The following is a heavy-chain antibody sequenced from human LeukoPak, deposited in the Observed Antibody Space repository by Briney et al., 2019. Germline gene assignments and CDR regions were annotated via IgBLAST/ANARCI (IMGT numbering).Heavy chain of an antibody. CDR2: ISTSSSYI. V-gene: IGHV3-21*04. CDR1: GFTFSNYN. J-gene: IGHJ5*02. D-gene: IGHD3-22*01. Sequence: GGSLRLSCAASGFTFSNYNMNWVRQAPGKGLQWVSSISTSSSYIYYADSVKGRFTISRDNSKNTLYLQMNSLRAEDTAVYYCARRADPAAYYDSSGYPPEFWFDPWGQGTLVTVSS. CDR3: ARRADPAAYYDSSGYPPEFWFDP.